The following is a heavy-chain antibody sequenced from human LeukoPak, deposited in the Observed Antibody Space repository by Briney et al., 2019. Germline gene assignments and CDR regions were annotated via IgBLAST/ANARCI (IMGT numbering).Heavy chain of an antibody. Sequence: SETLSLTCTVSGGSISSGGYYWSWIRQHPGKGLEWIGYIYYSGSTYYNPSLKSRVTISVDTSKNQFSLKLSSVTAADTAVYYCAREQIAVALFDYWGQGTLVTVSS. CDR3: AREQIAVALFDY. D-gene: IGHD6-19*01. CDR2: IYYSGST. J-gene: IGHJ4*02. V-gene: IGHV4-31*03. CDR1: GGSISSGGYY.